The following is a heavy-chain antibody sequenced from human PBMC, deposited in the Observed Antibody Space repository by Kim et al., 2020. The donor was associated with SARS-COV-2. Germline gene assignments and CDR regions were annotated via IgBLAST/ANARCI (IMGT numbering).Heavy chain of an antibody. D-gene: IGHD3-10*01. CDR3: ARGSPELWFGELWV. CDR1: GFTFSSYA. Sequence: GGSLRLSCGASGFTFSSYAMYWVRQAPGKGLEWVAVISYDGSNKYYADSVKGRFAISRDNSKNTLYLQMNSLRTEDTAVYYCARGSPELWFGELWVWGQGTLVTVSS. V-gene: IGHV3-30*09. J-gene: IGHJ4*02. CDR2: ISYDGSNK.